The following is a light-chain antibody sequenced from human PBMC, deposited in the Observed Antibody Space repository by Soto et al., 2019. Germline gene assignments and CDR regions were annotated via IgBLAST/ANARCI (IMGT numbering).Light chain of an antibody. CDR1: QSISSW. CDR2: DAS. V-gene: IGKV1-5*01. J-gene: IGKJ1*01. CDR3: QQYNSYKT. Sequence: DIQMTQSPSTLSASVGDRVTITCRASQSISSWLAWYQQKPGKVPKLLIYDASSLESGVPSRFSGSGSGTEFTLTIRSLQPDDFATYSFQQYNSYKTFGQGTTVEIK.